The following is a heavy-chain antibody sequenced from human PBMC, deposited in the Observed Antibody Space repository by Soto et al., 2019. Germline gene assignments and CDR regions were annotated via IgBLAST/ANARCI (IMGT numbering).Heavy chain of an antibody. CDR3: ARRWGSAADY. J-gene: IGHJ4*02. V-gene: IGHV4-59*08. CDR2: IYYSGST. Sequence: QVKLQESGPGLVKPSETLSLTCTVSGGSISSYYWSWIRQPPGKGLAWIGYIYYSGSTTYNPALKSRVTISVATSKNQFSLKLSSVTAADTAVYYCARRWGSAADYWGQGTLVTVSS. CDR1: GGSISSYY. D-gene: IGHD2-15*01.